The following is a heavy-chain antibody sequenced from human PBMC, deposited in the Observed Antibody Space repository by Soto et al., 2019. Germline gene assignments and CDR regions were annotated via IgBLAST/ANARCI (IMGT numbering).Heavy chain of an antibody. V-gene: IGHV3-30-3*01. J-gene: IGHJ4*02. CDR3: ARGDLGTMIAPPPTSSFDY. CDR1: GFTFSSYA. D-gene: IGHD3-22*01. Sequence: QVQLVESGGGVVQPGRSLRLSCAASGFTFSSYAMHWVRQAPGKGLEWVAVISYDGSNKYYADSVKGRFTISRDNSKNTLYLHMNSLRAEDTAVYYCARGDLGTMIAPPPTSSFDYWGQGTLVTVSS. CDR2: ISYDGSNK.